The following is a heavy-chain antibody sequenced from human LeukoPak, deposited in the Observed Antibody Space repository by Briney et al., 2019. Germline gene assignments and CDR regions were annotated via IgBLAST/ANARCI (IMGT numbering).Heavy chain of an antibody. CDR3: ARDPCSSGSCYYYYYGMDV. CDR2: INPNSGGT. J-gene: IGHJ6*02. CDR1: GYTFTGYY. V-gene: IGHV1-2*06. D-gene: IGHD2-15*01. Sequence: ASVKVSCKASGYTFTGYYMHWVRQAPGQGLEWMGRINPNSGGTNYAQKFQGRVTMTRDTSISTAYMELSRLRSDDTAVYYCARDPCSSGSCYYYYYGMDVWGQGTTVTVSS.